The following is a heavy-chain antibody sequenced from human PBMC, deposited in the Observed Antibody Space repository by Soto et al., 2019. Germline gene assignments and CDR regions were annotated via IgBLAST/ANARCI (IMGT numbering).Heavy chain of an antibody. D-gene: IGHD6-19*01. CDR2: ISDSGNT. CDR1: GGSFSGYY. CDR3: VRGNSGWSPYRSRLFHFYYTDV. Sequence: SETLSLTCAVYGGSFSGYYCSWIRQPPGKGLEWLGYISDSGNTNYNPSLKSRVAMSIDTSKRQLSLNLWSLTAADTAVYYCVRGNSGWSPYRSRLFHFYYTDVWGKETTVTVSS. J-gene: IGHJ6*03. V-gene: IGHV4-34*11.